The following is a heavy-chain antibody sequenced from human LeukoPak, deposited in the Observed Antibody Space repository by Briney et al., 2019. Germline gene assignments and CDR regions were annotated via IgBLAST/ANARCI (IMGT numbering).Heavy chain of an antibody. CDR3: ARDWEHSRYN. CDR2: INEGGGEA. D-gene: IGHD6-13*01. Sequence: GGSLRLSCAASRFTFSSYSMSWVRQAPGKGPEWVANINEGGGEAFYADSVKGRFTISRDNAKSSVHLLMNSLRVEDTAIYYCARDWEHSRYNWGQGTLVAVSS. V-gene: IGHV3-7*01. CDR1: RFTFSSYS. J-gene: IGHJ4*02.